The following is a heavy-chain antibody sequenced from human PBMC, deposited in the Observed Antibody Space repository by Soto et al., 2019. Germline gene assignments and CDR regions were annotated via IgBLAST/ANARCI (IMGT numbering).Heavy chain of an antibody. Sequence: PGGSLRLSCAASGFTFSSYWMSWVRQAPGKGLEWVANIKQDGSEKYYVDSVKGRFTISRDNAKNSLYLQMNSLRAEDTAVYYCARGTTYYDFWSGYYTPSYFDYWGQGTLVTVSS. V-gene: IGHV3-7*01. CDR1: GFTFSSYW. J-gene: IGHJ4*02. CDR3: ARGTTYYDFWSGYYTPSYFDY. CDR2: IKQDGSEK. D-gene: IGHD3-3*01.